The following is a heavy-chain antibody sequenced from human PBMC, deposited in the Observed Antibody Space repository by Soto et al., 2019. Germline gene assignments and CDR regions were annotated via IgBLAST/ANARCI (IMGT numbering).Heavy chain of an antibody. CDR2: ISSSSSYI. D-gene: IGHD2-2*01. Sequence: LRLSCAASGFTFSSYSMNWVRQAPWKGLEWVSSISSSSSYIYYADSVKGRFTISRDNAKNPLYLQMNSLRAEDTAVYYCARDQVSSTSSHYYYYGMDVWGQGTTVTVS. J-gene: IGHJ6*02. CDR3: ARDQVSSTSSHYYYYGMDV. CDR1: GFTFSSYS. V-gene: IGHV3-21*01.